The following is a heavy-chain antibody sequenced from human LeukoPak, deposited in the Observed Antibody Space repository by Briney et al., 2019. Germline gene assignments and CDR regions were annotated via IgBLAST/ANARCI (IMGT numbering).Heavy chain of an antibody. CDR2: ITNTGGAM. D-gene: IGHD3-10*01. CDR3: ARGYYGSGSYSPFDS. V-gene: IGHV3-11*01. CDR1: GFTFSDYY. J-gene: IGHJ4*02. Sequence: GGSLRLSCAAPGFTFSDYYMSWIRQAPGKGLEGISYITNTGGAMYYADSVEGRFTISRDNAENSLSLQLNSLRAEDTAVYYCARGYYGSGSYSPFDSWGQGTLVTVSS.